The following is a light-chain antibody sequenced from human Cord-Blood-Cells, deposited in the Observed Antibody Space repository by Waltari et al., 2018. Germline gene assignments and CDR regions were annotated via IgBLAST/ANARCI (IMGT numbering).Light chain of an antibody. Sequence: SYVLTQPPSVSVAPGKTARITCGGNNIGSKSVHVYQQKPGQAPVLVIYYDSDRPSGIPERFSGSNSGNTATLTISRVEAGDEADYYCQVWDSSSDHWVFGGGTKLTVL. V-gene: IGLV3-21*04. CDR2: YDS. CDR3: QVWDSSSDHWV. CDR1: NIGSKS. J-gene: IGLJ3*02.